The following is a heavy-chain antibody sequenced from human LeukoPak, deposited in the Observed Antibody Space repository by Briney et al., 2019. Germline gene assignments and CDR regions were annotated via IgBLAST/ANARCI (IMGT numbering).Heavy chain of an antibody. D-gene: IGHD4-11*01. CDR1: AFTFSTYA. J-gene: IGHJ4*02. CDR3: ARDNYGLDY. CDR2: ISYDGINK. Sequence: GESLRLSCAASAFTFSTYAMHWVRQAPGKGLEWVAVISYDGINKYYADSVKGRFTISRDNSKSTLYLQMNSLRAEDTAMYYCARDNYGLDYWGQGTLVTVSS. V-gene: IGHV3-30-3*01.